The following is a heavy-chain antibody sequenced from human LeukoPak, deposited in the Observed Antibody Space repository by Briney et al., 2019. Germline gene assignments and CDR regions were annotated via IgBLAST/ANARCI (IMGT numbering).Heavy chain of an antibody. D-gene: IGHD5-12*01. CDR3: ARVGDEVAYTRGYLDH. J-gene: IGHJ4*02. CDR1: GFTVSSHD. V-gene: IGHV3-53*04. Sequence: PGETLRLSCAASGFTVSSHDMSWVRQAPGTGLEWVSVIYMGGTTHYADSVKGRFTISRHSSKNTLYLQMNSLRAEDTAVYYCARVGDEVAYTRGYLDHWGQGTLVTVSS. CDR2: IYMGGTT.